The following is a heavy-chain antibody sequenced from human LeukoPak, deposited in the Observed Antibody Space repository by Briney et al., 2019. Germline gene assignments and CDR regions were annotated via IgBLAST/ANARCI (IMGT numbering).Heavy chain of an antibody. CDR1: GSTFSTRP. V-gene: IGHV3-64D*06. CDR2: SSANGGST. CDR3: VNQISGWVY. Sequence: GGSLRLSCSASGSTFSTRPMHWVRQAPGKGLEYVSGSSANGGSTYYADSVKGRFIISRDNSKNTVYLQMSSLRPEDTAVYYCVNQISGWVYWGQGTLVTVSS. D-gene: IGHD6-19*01. J-gene: IGHJ4*02.